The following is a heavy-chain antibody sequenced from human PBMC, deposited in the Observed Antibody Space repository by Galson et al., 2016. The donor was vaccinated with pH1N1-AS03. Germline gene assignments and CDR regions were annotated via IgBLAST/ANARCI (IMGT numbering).Heavy chain of an antibody. CDR1: GDSVSSNTAA. Sequence: CAISGDSVSSNTAAWNWIRQSPSRGLEWLGRTYYRSEWYHEYAVFVNGRIIINPDTSKNQFSLQLNSVTPEDTAVYYCVRDHLGGGPALYYCGQGNIVNDQITLNPDPSKNQFSLQLNSVTPEDTAVYYCVRDHLVAGPAFDYWGQGTLVTVSS. J-gene: IGHJ4*02. V-gene: IGHV6-1*01. D-gene: IGHD2-8*01. CDR3: VRDHLGGGPALYYCGQGNIVNDQITLNPDPSKNQFSLQLNSVTPEDTAVYYCVRDHLVAGPAFDY. CDR2: TYYRSEWYH.